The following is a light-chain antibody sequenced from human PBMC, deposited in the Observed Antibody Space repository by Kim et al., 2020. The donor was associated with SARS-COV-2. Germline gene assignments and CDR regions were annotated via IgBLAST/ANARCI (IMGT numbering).Light chain of an antibody. V-gene: IGLV3-19*01. CDR2: GKN. J-gene: IGLJ3*02. Sequence: SSELTQDPAVSVALGQTVRITCQGDSLRSYYASWYQQKPGQAPVLVIYGKNNRPSGIPDRFSGSSSGNTASLTITGAQGEDEADYYCNSRDSSGNHLVFGGGTQLTVL. CDR3: NSRDSSGNHLV. CDR1: SLRSYY.